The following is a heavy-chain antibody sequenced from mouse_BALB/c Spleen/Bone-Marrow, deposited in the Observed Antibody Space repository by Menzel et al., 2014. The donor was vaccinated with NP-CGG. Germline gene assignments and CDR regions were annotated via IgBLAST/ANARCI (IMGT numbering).Heavy chain of an antibody. CDR1: GYTFTSYW. J-gene: IGHJ1*01. Sequence: VQLQQSGAELARPGASVKLSCKASGYTFTSYWMQWAKQRPGQGLEWIGAIYPGDGDTRYTQKFKGKATLTADKSSSTAYMQLSSLASEDSAVYYCARRFCRSYCYHFDLRAAGTPLTVAS. CDR2: IYPGDGDT. CDR3: ARRFCRSYCYHFDL. D-gene: IGHD1-1*01. V-gene: IGHV1-87*01.